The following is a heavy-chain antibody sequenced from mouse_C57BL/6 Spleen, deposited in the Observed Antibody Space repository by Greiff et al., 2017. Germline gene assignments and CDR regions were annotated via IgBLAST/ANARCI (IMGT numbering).Heavy chain of an antibody. CDR1: GYTFTSYW. Sequence: QVQLQQSGAELVKPGASVKMSCKASGYTFTSYWITWVKQRPGQGLEWIGDIYPGSGSTNYNEKFKSKATLTVDTSSSTAYMQLSSLTSEDSAVYYCARSGLRSYYYAMDYWGQGTSVTVSS. CDR3: ARSGLRSYYYAMDY. D-gene: IGHD1-1*01. J-gene: IGHJ4*01. CDR2: IYPGSGST. V-gene: IGHV1-55*01.